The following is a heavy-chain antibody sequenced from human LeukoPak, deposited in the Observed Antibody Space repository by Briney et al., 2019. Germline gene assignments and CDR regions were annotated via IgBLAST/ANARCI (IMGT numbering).Heavy chain of an antibody. CDR3: VRDLSRTIDY. CDR1: GFTFSNYA. J-gene: IGHJ4*02. V-gene: IGHV3-30*04. CDR2: ISYDGSNK. Sequence: HPGGSLRLSCVVSGFTFSNYAMHWVRQAPGKGLEWVAFISYDGSNKYYADSVKGRFTISRDNSKNTLYLQMNSLRGEDTAVYYCVRDLSRTIDYWGQGTLVTVSS.